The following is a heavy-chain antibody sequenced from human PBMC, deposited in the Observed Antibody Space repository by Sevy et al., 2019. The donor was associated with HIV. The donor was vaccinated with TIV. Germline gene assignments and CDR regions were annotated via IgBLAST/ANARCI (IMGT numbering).Heavy chain of an antibody. CDR3: ARQEEKWGGPFDI. D-gene: IGHD1-26*01. CDR1: GYSISSGYY. J-gene: IGHJ3*02. V-gene: IGHV4-38-2*01. Sequence: SETLSLTCAVSGYSISSGYYWGWIRQPPGKGLEWIGSIYHSGSTYYNPSHKSRVTISVDTSKNQFTLKLSSVTAADTAVYYCARQEEKWGGPFDIWGQGTMVTVSS. CDR2: IYHSGST.